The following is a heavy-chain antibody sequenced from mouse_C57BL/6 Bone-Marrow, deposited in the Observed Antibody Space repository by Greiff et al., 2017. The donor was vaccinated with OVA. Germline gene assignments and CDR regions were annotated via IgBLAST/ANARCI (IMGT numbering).Heavy chain of an antibody. Sequence: VKLMESGAELVKPGASVKISCKASGYAFSSYWMNWVKQRPGKGLEWIGQIYPGDGDTNYNGKFKGKATLTADKSSSTAYMQLSSLTSEDSAVYFCAREGGGYYGFAYWGQGTLVTVSA. D-gene: IGHD2-3*01. CDR1: GYAFSSYW. V-gene: IGHV1-80*01. J-gene: IGHJ3*01. CDR3: AREGGGYYGFAY. CDR2: IYPGDGDT.